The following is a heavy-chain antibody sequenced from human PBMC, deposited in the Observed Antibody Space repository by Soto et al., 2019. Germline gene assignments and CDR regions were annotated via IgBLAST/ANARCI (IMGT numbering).Heavy chain of an antibody. CDR1: GFTFSSYS. Sequence: GGSLRLSCAASGFTFSSYSMNWVRQAPGKGLEWVSSISSSSSYIYYADSVKGRFTISRDNAKNSLYLQMNSLRAEDTAVYYCARDAYDYGDYGGMDVWGQGTTVTVSS. D-gene: IGHD4-17*01. V-gene: IGHV3-21*01. J-gene: IGHJ6*02. CDR3: ARDAYDYGDYGGMDV. CDR2: ISSSSSYI.